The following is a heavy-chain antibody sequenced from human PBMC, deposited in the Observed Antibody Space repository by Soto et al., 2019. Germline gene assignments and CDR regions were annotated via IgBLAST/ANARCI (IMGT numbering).Heavy chain of an antibody. Sequence: SGGSLRLSCAASGFTVSNNHISWVRQAPGKGLEWVSVVYSGGATYYADSVKGRFTISRDDSRNTLYLQMNSLRADDTAVYYCATSRSDGNIYFDYWGQGTQVTVSS. D-gene: IGHD1-26*01. CDR2: VYSGGAT. CDR3: ATSRSDGNIYFDY. CDR1: GFTVSNNH. V-gene: IGHV3-53*01. J-gene: IGHJ4*02.